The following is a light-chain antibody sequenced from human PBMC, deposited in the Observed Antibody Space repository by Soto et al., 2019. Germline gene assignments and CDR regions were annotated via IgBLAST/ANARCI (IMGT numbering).Light chain of an antibody. J-gene: IGLJ1*01. V-gene: IGLV1-44*01. CDR2: SDH. CDR3: AAWDDSVYGYV. Sequence: QSVLTQPPSASGTPGQRVTISCSGSSSNIGSNTVNWYQQLPGTAPKLLIYSDHQRPSGVPDRFSGSKSGTSASLAISGLQSEDEADYYCAAWDDSVYGYVFGTGTKLTVL. CDR1: SSNIGSNT.